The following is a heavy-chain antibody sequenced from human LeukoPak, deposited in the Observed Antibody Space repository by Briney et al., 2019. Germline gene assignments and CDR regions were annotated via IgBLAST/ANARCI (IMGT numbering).Heavy chain of an antibody. J-gene: IGHJ6*02. V-gene: IGHV3-7*01. D-gene: IGHD1-7*01. CDR3: ARRKLTYYYGMDV. CDR2: INQDGSEK. Sequence: GGSLRLSCAASRFTFSNHWMSWVRQAPGKGLEWVANINQDGSEKYYVDSVKGRFTVSRDNAKNSLDLQMNTLRAEDTAVYYCARRKLTYYYGMDVWGQGTTVTVSS. CDR1: RFTFSNHW.